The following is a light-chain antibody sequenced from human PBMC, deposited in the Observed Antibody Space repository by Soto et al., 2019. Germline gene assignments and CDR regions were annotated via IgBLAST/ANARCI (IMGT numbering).Light chain of an antibody. V-gene: IGKV3-20*01. Sequence: EIVLTQSPGTLSLSPGERATLSCRASQSVSSNYLTWYQQKPGQAPRLLIYGASSRATGIPDRFSGSGSGTDFTLTISRLEPDDFAVXYCQQXGSSPFTFGPGTKVDIK. CDR1: QSVSSNY. J-gene: IGKJ3*01. CDR3: QQXGSSPFT. CDR2: GAS.